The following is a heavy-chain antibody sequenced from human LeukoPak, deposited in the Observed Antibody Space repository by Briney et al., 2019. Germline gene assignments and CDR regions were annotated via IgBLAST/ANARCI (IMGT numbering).Heavy chain of an antibody. Sequence: GGSLRLSCAASGFTFSSNYMSWVRQAPGKGLEWVSVIYSGGSTYYADSVKGRFTISRDNSKNTLYLQMNSLRAEDTAVYYCARSRGITMTLDYWGQGTLVTVSS. CDR2: IYSGGST. V-gene: IGHV3-66*01. J-gene: IGHJ4*02. CDR3: ARSRGITMTLDY. D-gene: IGHD3-22*01. CDR1: GFTFSSNY.